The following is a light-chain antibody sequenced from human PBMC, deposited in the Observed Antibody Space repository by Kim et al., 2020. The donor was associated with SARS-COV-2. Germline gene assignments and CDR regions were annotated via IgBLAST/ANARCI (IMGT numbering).Light chain of an antibody. Sequence: DIQMTQSPSSLSASVGDRVTIACRASQGISNYLAWYQQKAGEVPILLIYAASTLQSGVPSRFSGSRSGTDFTLTISSLQTEDVATYYCQNYNSDPWTFGQGTKVDIK. CDR2: AAS. J-gene: IGKJ1*01. CDR1: QGISNY. CDR3: QNYNSDPWT. V-gene: IGKV1-27*01.